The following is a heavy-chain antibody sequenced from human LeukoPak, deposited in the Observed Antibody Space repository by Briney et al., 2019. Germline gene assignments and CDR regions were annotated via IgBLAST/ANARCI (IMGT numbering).Heavy chain of an antibody. Sequence: SEALSLTCAVYGESFSGYYWSWIRQPPGKGLEWIGEINHSGSTNYNPSLKSRVTISVDTSKNQFSLKLSSVTAADTAVYYCARDLYSYNLDAEYWGQGTLVTVSS. CDR1: GESFSGYY. CDR2: INHSGST. V-gene: IGHV4-34*01. D-gene: IGHD5-18*01. J-gene: IGHJ4*02. CDR3: ARDLYSYNLDAEY.